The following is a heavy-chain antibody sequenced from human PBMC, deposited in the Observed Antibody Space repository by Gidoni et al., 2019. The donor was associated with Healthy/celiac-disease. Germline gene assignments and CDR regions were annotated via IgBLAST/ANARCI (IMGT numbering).Heavy chain of an antibody. CDR1: GGSISSGGYY. J-gene: IGHJ5*02. D-gene: IGHD3-10*01. CDR2: IYYSGST. Sequence: QVQLQESGPGLVKPSQTLSLTCTVPGGSISSGGYYWSWIRQHPGEGLGWIGYIYYSGSTYYSPSLKSRVTISVDTSKNQFSLKVGSVTAADTAVYYCARDPRSGPIDPWGQGTLVTVSS. V-gene: IGHV4-31*03. CDR3: ARDPRSGPIDP.